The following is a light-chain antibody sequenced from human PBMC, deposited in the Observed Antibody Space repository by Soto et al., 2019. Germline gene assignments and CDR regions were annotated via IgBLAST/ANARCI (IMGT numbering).Light chain of an antibody. CDR1: QSISTY. J-gene: IGKJ2*01. V-gene: IGKV1-39*01. CDR3: QQSDSSPMYT. CDR2: AAS. Sequence: IQMTQSPSSLSASVGDRVTIACRASQSISTYLNWYQQTPGKAPKLLIYAASNLQNGVPSRFSGSGSGREFTLTISSLQPEDFATYYCQQSDSSPMYTFGQGTNLEIK.